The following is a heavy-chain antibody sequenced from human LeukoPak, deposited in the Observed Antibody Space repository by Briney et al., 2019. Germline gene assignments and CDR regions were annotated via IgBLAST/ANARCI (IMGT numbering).Heavy chain of an antibody. J-gene: IGHJ4*02. CDR2: TYYRSKWYN. V-gene: IGHV6-1*01. CDR1: GDSVSSNSAA. CDR3: ARESTHYYDSSGYSRGLGY. D-gene: IGHD3-22*01. Sequence: SQTLSLTCPISGDSVSSNSAAWNWIRQSPSRGLEWLGRTYYRSKWYNDYAVSVRSRITINPDTSKNQFSLQLNSVTPEDTAVYYCARESTHYYDSSGYSRGLGYWGQGTLVTVSS.